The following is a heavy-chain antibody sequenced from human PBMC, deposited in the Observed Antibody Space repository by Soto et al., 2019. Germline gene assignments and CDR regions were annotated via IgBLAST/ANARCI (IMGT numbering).Heavy chain of an antibody. CDR3: AKGRRDDVLTGFYLTYFDY. V-gene: IGHV3-23*01. J-gene: IGHJ4*02. Sequence: EVQLLESGGGSVQPGGSLRLSCAASGFTFSNYAMSWVRQAPGKGLKWVSSISGSGDRTFSADSLKGRFAISRDNSRNMLFLQISSLRADDTAVYYCAKGRRDDVLTGFYLTYFDYWGQGTQVTVPS. D-gene: IGHD3-9*01. CDR2: ISGSGDRT. CDR1: GFTFSNYA.